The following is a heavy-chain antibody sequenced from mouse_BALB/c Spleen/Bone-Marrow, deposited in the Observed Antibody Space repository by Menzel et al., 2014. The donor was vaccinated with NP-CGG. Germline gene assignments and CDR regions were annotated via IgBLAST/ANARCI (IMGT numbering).Heavy chain of an antibody. Sequence: EVKVVESGGGLVKPGGSLKLSCAASGFTFSNFAMSWVRRTPDKRLEWVASISSGGSAYYPDSVKGRLSISRDNARDILFLQMSSLRSEDTAMYYCARGYDYDFDYWGQGTTLTVSS. J-gene: IGHJ2*01. CDR2: ISSGGSA. D-gene: IGHD2-4*01. CDR3: ARGYDYDFDY. CDR1: GFTFSNFA. V-gene: IGHV5-6-5*01.